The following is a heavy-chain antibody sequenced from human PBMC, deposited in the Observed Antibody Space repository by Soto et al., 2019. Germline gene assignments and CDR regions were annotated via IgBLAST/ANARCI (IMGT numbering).Heavy chain of an antibody. CDR3: ARDEKWLRFHYYYYMDV. V-gene: IGHV3-48*01. D-gene: IGHD5-12*01. CDR1: GFTFSSYS. Sequence: GGSLRLSCAASGFTFSSYSMNWVRQAPGKGLEWVSYISSSSSTIYYADSVKGRFTISRDNAKNSLYLQMNSLRAEDTAVYYCARDEKWLRFHYYYYMDVWGKGTTVTVSS. CDR2: ISSSSSTI. J-gene: IGHJ6*03.